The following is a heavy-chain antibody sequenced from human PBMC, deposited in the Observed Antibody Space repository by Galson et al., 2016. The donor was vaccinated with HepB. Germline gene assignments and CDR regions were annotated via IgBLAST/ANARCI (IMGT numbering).Heavy chain of an antibody. V-gene: IGHV3-33*06. CDR1: GFTFNNYG. Sequence: SLRLSCAASGFTFNNYGIHWVRQAPGKGLEWVAVTWYDEINKYYADSVKGRFTISRDNSKNTLYLQMNSLRAEDTAVYYCAKDDGNGYYDFAYWGRGTLVTGSS. CDR3: AKDDGNGYYDFAY. J-gene: IGHJ4*02. CDR2: TWYDEINK. D-gene: IGHD3-22*01.